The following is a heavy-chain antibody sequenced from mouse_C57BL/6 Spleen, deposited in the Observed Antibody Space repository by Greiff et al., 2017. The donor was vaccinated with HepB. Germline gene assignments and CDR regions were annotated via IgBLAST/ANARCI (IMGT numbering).Heavy chain of an antibody. V-gene: IGHV1-61*01. D-gene: IGHD4-1*01. CDR2: IYPSDSET. J-gene: IGHJ1*03. CDR3: ARGTGTWYFDV. Sequence: VQLQQPGAELVRPGSSVKLSCKASGYTFTSYWMDWVKQRPGQGLEWIGNIYPSDSETHYNQKFKDKATLTVDKSSSTACMQLSSLTSEDSAVYYCARGTGTWYFDVWGTGTTVTVSS. CDR1: GYTFTSYW.